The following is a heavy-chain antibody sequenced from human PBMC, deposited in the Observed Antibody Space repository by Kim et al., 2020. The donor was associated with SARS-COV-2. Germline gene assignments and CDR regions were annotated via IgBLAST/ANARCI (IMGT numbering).Heavy chain of an antibody. Sequence: YYADSVKCRFTISRDNSKNTLYLQMNSLRAEDTAVYYCASSGLVAAYFDYWGQGTLVTVSS. V-gene: IGHV3-33*01. CDR3: ASSGLVAAYFDY. J-gene: IGHJ4*02. D-gene: IGHD6-13*01.